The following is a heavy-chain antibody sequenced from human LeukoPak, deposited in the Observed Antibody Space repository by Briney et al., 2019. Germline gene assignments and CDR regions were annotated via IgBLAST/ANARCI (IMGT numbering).Heavy chain of an antibody. J-gene: IGHJ4*02. D-gene: IGHD3-22*01. CDR1: GFTFSNYW. CDR2: IKPNGIEK. Sequence: PGGSLRLSCEGSGFTFSNYWMTWVRQAPGKGLEWVANIKPNGIEKHYADSVEGRFTISRDNSKNTLYLQMNSLRAEDTAVYYCAKDIAYYYDSSGSFDYWGQGTLVTVSS. V-gene: IGHV3-7*01. CDR3: AKDIAYYYDSSGSFDY.